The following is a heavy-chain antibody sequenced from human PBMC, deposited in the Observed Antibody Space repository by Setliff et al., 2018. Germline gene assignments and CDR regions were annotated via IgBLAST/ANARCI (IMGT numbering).Heavy chain of an antibody. CDR1: GGSISGTYYY. Sequence: PSETLSLTCTVPGGSISGTYYYWSWIRQPAGKALEWIGQIYTSWSTNYNPSLKSRVTISVDTSKNQFSLKLSSVTAADTAVYYCARLSGFQYIDVWGKGTTVTVSS. V-gene: IGHV4-61*09. D-gene: IGHD3-3*01. J-gene: IGHJ6*03. CDR3: ARLSGFQYIDV. CDR2: IYTSWST.